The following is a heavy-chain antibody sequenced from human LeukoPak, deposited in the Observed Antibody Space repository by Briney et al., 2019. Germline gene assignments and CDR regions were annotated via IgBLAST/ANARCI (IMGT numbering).Heavy chain of an antibody. CDR3: ARDQDIVVVPAAIPGTLYY. D-gene: IGHD2-2*02. V-gene: IGHV3-30*02. Sequence: PGGSLRLSCAASGFTFSSYGMHWVRRAPGKGLEWVAFIRYDGSNKYYADSVKGRFTISRDNSKNTLYLQMNSLRAEDTAVYYCARDQDIVVVPAAIPGTLYYWGQGTLVTVSS. J-gene: IGHJ4*02. CDR2: IRYDGSNK. CDR1: GFTFSSYG.